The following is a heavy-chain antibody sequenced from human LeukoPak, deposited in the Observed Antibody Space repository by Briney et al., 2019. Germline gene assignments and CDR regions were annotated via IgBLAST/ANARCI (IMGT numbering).Heavy chain of an antibody. D-gene: IGHD3-10*02. CDR2: ISDSGGST. Sequence: GGSLRLSCAASGFTFSSYALSWVRQAPGKGLEWVSAISDSGGSTYYADSVKGRFTISRDNSKNTLYLQMNSLRAEDTAVYYCAKEFVRGVFPYWGQGTLVTVSS. V-gene: IGHV3-23*01. J-gene: IGHJ4*02. CDR1: GFTFSSYA. CDR3: AKEFVRGVFPY.